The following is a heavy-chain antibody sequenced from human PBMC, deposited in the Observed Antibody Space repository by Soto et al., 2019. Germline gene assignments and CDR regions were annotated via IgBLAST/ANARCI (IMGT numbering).Heavy chain of an antibody. CDR2: INHSGST. V-gene: IGHV4-34*01. Sequence: QVQLQQWGAGLLKPSETLSLTCAVYGGSFSGYYWTWIRQPPGTGLEWIVEINHSGSTNYNPYLKSRVTISVDTSNNQFSLKLTSVTAADTAVYYCARDKITGLFDYWGQGTLVTVSS. J-gene: IGHJ4*02. CDR1: GGSFSGYY. D-gene: IGHD2-8*02. CDR3: ARDKITGLFDY.